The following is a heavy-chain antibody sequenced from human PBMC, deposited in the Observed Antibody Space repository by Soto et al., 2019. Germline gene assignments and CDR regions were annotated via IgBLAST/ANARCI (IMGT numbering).Heavy chain of an antibody. Sequence: QVQLQESGPGLVKPSETLSLTCTVSGGAISSYYWSWIRQPPGQGLEWIGYIYYSGSTNYNPSLKSRVTISVDTSKNQFALNLSSVTAADTAVYYWARGGAWYYYGLDVWGQGTTVTVSS. D-gene: IGHD3-16*01. V-gene: IGHV4-59*01. J-gene: IGHJ6*02. CDR2: IYYSGST. CDR3: ARGGAWYYYGLDV. CDR1: GGAISSYY.